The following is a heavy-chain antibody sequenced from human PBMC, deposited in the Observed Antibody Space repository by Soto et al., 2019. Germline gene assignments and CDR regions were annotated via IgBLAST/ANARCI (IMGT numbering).Heavy chain of an antibody. CDR1: GYSISSFY. Sequence: SETLSLTCIFSGYSISSFYLIWIRQPPGKGLEWIGYIYYSGSTNYNPSFKSRVTISVDTPKNQFSLKLTSVTAADKAVYYCARGVATIGPWGQGTLVTVSS. CDR3: ARGVATIGP. V-gene: IGHV4-59*01. J-gene: IGHJ5*02. CDR2: IYYSGST. D-gene: IGHD5-12*01.